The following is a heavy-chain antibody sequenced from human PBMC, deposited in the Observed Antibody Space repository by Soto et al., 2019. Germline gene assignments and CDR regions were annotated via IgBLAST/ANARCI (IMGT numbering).Heavy chain of an antibody. J-gene: IGHJ4*01. Sequence: PGGSLRISCAASGFTFSNAWANWVRQAPGKGLEWVGRVKSKNDGGTTDFAAPVKGRFAISRDDSKNMVYLEMNSLQTEDTAIYYCTTDSYITSIIVRFDYWGHGTLVTVSS. D-gene: IGHD3-22*01. CDR2: VKSKNDGGTT. CDR1: GFTFSNAW. CDR3: TTDSYITSIIVRFDY. V-gene: IGHV3-15*07.